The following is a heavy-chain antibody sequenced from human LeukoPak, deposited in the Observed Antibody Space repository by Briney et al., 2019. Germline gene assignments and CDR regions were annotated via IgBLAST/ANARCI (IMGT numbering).Heavy chain of an antibody. CDR3: ARLSDEAFYDFWSGYRDY. CDR2: IKQDGSEK. CDR1: GFTFSSYW. J-gene: IGHJ4*02. V-gene: IGHV3-7*01. Sequence: PGGSLRLSCAASGFTFSSYWMSWVRQAPGKGLEWVANIKQDGSEKYCVDSVKGRFTISRDNAKNSLYLQMNSLRAEDTAVYYCARLSDEAFYDFWSGYRDYWGQGTLVTVSS. D-gene: IGHD3-3*01.